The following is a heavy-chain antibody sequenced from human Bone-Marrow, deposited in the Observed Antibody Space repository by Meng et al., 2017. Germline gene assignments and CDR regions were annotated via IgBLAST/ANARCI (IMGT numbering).Heavy chain of an antibody. CDR1: GYTFTSYG. CDR3: ASRIAVAGNFLFDY. V-gene: IGHV1-18*01. Sequence: ASVKVSCKASGYTFTSYGISWVRQAPGQGLEWMGWISAYNGNTNYAQKLQSRVTMTTDTSTSTAYMELRSLRAEDTAVYYCASRIAVAGNFLFDYWGQGTLVTVSS. D-gene: IGHD6-19*01. CDR2: ISAYNGNT. J-gene: IGHJ4*02.